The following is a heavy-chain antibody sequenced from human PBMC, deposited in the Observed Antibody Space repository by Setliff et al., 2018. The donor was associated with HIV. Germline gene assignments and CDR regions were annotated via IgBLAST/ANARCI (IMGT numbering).Heavy chain of an antibody. Sequence: ASVKVSCKASGYTFTNYYIHWVRQAPGQGLEWMGIINPSGGSTTYAQKFQGRVTMTRDTSTSTAYMELSSLRSEDTAVYYCSKELAASGLGYFDSWGRGILVTVSS. D-gene: IGHD3-22*01. CDR2: INPSGGST. V-gene: IGHV1-46*01. CDR1: GYTFTNYY. CDR3: SKELAASGLGYFDS. J-gene: IGHJ4*02.